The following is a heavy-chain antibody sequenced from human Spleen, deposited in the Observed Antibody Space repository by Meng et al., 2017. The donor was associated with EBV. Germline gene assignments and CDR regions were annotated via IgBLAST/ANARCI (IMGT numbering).Heavy chain of an antibody. Sequence: GHRQESGPGLGKPSGTLSLTCAVSGASIDSSDWWTWVRQAPGKGLEWIGEIHHSGTTNYNPSLESRVTISIDKSDNQFSLKLTSVTAADTAVYYCARGLGGHYPTMEYWGQGTLVTVSS. V-gene: IGHV4-4*02. CDR3: ARGLGGHYPTMEY. CDR1: GASIDSSDW. J-gene: IGHJ4*02. CDR2: IHHSGTT. D-gene: IGHD3-22*01.